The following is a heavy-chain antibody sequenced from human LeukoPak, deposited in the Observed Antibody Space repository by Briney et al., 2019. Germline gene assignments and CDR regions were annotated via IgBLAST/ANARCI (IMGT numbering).Heavy chain of an antibody. CDR3: ATLGSGSYYNRPYYFDY. Sequence: SEALSLTCAVYGGSFSGYCWSWIRQPPGKGLEWIGEINHSGSTNYNPSLKSRVTISVDTSKNQFSLKLSSVTAADTAVYYCATLGSGSYYNRPYYFDYWGQGTLVTVSS. V-gene: IGHV4-34*01. CDR1: GGSFSGYC. J-gene: IGHJ4*02. D-gene: IGHD3-10*01. CDR2: INHSGST.